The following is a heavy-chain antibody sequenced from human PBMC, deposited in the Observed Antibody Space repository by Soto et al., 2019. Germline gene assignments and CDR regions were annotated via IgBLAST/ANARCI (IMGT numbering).Heavy chain of an antibody. CDR1: GGSISSYY. CDR3: ARGSGRAYYDFWSGYFTHYYMDV. CDR2: IYYSGGT. V-gene: IGHV4-59*01. J-gene: IGHJ6*03. D-gene: IGHD3-3*01. Sequence: SETLSLTCTVSGGSISSYYWSWIRQPPGKGLEWIGYIYYSGGTNYNPSLKSRVTISVDTSKNQFSLKLSSVTAADTAVYYCARGSGRAYYDFWSGYFTHYYMDVWGKGTTVTVSS.